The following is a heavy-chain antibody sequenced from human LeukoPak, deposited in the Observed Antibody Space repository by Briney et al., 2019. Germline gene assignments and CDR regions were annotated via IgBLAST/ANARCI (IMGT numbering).Heavy chain of an antibody. J-gene: IGHJ4*02. CDR2: MNPNSGNT. D-gene: IGHD6-19*01. CDR1: GYTFTSYD. V-gene: IGHV1-8*01. Sequence: ASVKVSCKASGYTFTSYDINWVRQATGQGLEWMGWMNPNSGNTGYARKFQGRVTMTRNTSISTAYMELSSLRSEDTAVYYCARGTYRRIAVAGTVDYWGQGTLVTVSS. CDR3: ARGTYRRIAVAGTVDY.